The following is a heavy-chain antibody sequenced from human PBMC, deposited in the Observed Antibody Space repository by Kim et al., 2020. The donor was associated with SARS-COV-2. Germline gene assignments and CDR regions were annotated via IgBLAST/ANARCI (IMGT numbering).Heavy chain of an antibody. CDR1: GFTFTGYA. CDR2: IECSDGTT. Sequence: GGSLRLSCTTSGFTFTGYAMSWVRQAPGKGLEWVSGIECSDGTTYYVDSVKGRFTISRDNSKNTLYLQMNSLRADDTAVYYCMKGGEGWMWEHWGQGT. CDR3: MKGGEGWMWEH. D-gene: IGHD3-16*01. V-gene: IGHV3-23*01. J-gene: IGHJ1*01.